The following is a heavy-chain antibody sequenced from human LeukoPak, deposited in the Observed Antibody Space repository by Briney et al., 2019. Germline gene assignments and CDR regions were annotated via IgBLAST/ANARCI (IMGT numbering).Heavy chain of an antibody. CDR2: ISYDGSNK. V-gene: IGHV3-30*04. Sequence: GGSLRLSCAASGFTFSGSAIHWVRQAPGKGLEWVAVISYDGSNKYYADSVKGRFTISRDNSKNTLYLQMNSLRAEDTAVYYCAKDSLGIYSSSPMWFDPWGQGTLVTVSS. J-gene: IGHJ5*02. CDR3: AKDSLGIYSSSPMWFDP. D-gene: IGHD6-13*01. CDR1: GFTFSGSA.